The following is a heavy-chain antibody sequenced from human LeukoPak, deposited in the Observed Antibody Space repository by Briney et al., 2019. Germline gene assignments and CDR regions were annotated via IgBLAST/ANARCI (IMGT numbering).Heavy chain of an antibody. CDR1: GFNFRFYA. V-gene: IGHV3-30*02. Sequence: GGSLRPSCAASGFNFRFYAMHWVRQAPGKGLEWMAFIWYDGSNKYYADSVKGRFTISRDNSENILYLQMNNLRDEDTAVYYCAKDGNGEGWLDPWGQGTLVIVSS. CDR3: AKDGNGEGWLDP. D-gene: IGHD4-17*01. J-gene: IGHJ5*02. CDR2: IWYDGSNK.